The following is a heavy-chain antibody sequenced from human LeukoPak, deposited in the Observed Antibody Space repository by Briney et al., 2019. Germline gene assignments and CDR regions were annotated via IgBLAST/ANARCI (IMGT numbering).Heavy chain of an antibody. J-gene: IGHJ4*02. Sequence: GGSLRLPCAASGFTFSTYWMTWVRQAPGKGLEWVANIKQDGSEKYYVDSVKGRFTISRDNAKNSLYLQMNSLRDEDTAVYYCARDLFFDAYWGQGTLVTVSS. D-gene: IGHD3-3*01. CDR2: IKQDGSEK. CDR3: ARDLFFDAY. CDR1: GFTFSTYW. V-gene: IGHV3-7*01.